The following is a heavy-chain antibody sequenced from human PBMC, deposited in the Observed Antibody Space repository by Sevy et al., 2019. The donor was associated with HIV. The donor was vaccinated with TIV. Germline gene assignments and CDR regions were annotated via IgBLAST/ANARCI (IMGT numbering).Heavy chain of an antibody. CDR3: ARHLLEVAHWYGMDV. CDR1: DDAISSYY. D-gene: IGHD6-19*01. J-gene: IGHJ6*02. CDR2: LYDSGTT. Sequence: SETLSLTCTVSDDAISSYYWSWIRQPPGKGLEWIGSLYDSGTTNYSPSLKSRVTISVDTSKNHFSLNLSSVTAADTAVYYCARHLLEVAHWYGMDVWGQGTAVTVSS. V-gene: IGHV4-59*08.